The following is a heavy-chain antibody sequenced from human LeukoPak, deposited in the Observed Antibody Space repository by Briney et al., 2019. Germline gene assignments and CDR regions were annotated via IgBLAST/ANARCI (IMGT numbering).Heavy chain of an antibody. J-gene: IGHJ6*03. CDR3: ARVGYSYGPLGYYYYMDV. D-gene: IGHD5-18*01. CDR1: GYTFTSNY. CDR2: ISPSGGST. V-gene: IGHV1-46*01. Sequence: ASVKVSCKAFGYTFTSNYMHWVRQAPGQGPEWMGVISPSGGSTTYAQKFQGRVTLTRDMSTSTDYLELSSLRSEDTAVYYCARVGYSYGPLGYYYYMDVWGKGTTVTISS.